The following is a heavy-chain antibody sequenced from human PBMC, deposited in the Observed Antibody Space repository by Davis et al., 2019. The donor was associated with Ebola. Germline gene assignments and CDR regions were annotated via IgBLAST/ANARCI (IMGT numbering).Heavy chain of an antibody. CDR2: ISAYNGNT. V-gene: IGHV1-18*01. Sequence: ASVKVSCKASGYTFTSYGISWVRQAPGQGLEWMGWISAYNGNTNYAQRLQGRVTMTRDTSISTAYMELSRLRSDDTAVYYCARVKGCSSTSCYGWFDPWGQGTLVTVSS. D-gene: IGHD2-2*01. CDR3: ARVKGCSSTSCYGWFDP. CDR1: GYTFTSYG. J-gene: IGHJ5*02.